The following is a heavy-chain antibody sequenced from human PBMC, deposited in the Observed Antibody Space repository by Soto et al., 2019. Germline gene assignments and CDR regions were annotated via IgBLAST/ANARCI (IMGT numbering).Heavy chain of an antibody. J-gene: IGHJ6*02. Sequence: QVQLVQSGTEVKKPGASVKVSCKASGYTFTSDGISWVRQAPGQGLEWMGWISAYNDNTIYTQKLQGRVTMTTDTSTSTAYMELRSLRSDDTAVYYCARGVDCSGGSCFSFYYYYYGFDVWGQGTTLTVSS. CDR2: ISAYNDNT. V-gene: IGHV1-18*04. D-gene: IGHD2-15*01. CDR3: ARGVDCSGGSCFSFYYYYYGFDV. CDR1: GYTFTSDG.